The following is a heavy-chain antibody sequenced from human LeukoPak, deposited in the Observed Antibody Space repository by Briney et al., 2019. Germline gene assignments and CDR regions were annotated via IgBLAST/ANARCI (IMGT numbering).Heavy chain of an antibody. CDR1: GFTFSSYS. CDR2: ISSSSSYI. D-gene: IGHD3-10*01. CDR3: ARASVLEMVPLRPFDY. J-gene: IGHJ4*02. V-gene: IGHV3-21*01. Sequence: GGSLRLSCAASGFTFSSYSMNWVRQAPGKGLEWVSSISSSSSYIYYADSVKGRFTISRDNAKNSLYLQMNSLRAEDTAVYYCARASVLEMVPLRPFDYWGQGTLVTVSS.